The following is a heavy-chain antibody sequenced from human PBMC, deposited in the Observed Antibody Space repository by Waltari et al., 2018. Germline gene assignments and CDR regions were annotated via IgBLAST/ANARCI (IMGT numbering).Heavy chain of an antibody. V-gene: IGHV1-18*01. CDR1: GYTFTSFG. CDR3: ARDSYHYDRSGFMNGAIYFDY. J-gene: IGHJ4*02. D-gene: IGHD3-22*01. Sequence: QIQVVQSGTEGKKPGASVKGFGKASGYTFTSFGISGERQATGQGLEWMGWISGYNGTTNYAQNLQGRVTMTTDTSTSTAYMELRSLTSDDTAVYYCARDSYHYDRSGFMNGAIYFDYWGQGTLVTVSS. CDR2: ISGYNGTT.